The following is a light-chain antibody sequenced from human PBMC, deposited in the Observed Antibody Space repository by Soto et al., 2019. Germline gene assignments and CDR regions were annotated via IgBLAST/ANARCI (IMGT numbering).Light chain of an antibody. CDR3: QTWGTGIHYV. Sequence: QAVLTQSPSASASLGALVKLTCTLSSGHSSYAIAWHQQQPEKGPRYLMKLNSDGSHSKGDGIPDRFSGSSSGAERYLTISSLQSEDEADYYWQTWGTGIHYVFGTGTKLTVL. CDR2: LNSDGSH. J-gene: IGLJ1*01. V-gene: IGLV4-69*01. CDR1: SGHSSYA.